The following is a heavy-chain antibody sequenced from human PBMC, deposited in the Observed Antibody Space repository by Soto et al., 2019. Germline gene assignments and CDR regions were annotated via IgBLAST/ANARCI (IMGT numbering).Heavy chain of an antibody. CDR3: ARDHVVPAAKLYYYGMDV. CDR1: GGSISSSSYY. Sequence: SETLSLTCTVPGGSISSSSYYWGWIRQPPGKGLEWIGYIYYSGSTYYNPSLKSRVTISVDTSKNQFSLKLSSVTAADTAVYYCARDHVVPAAKLYYYGMDVWGQGTTVTVSS. D-gene: IGHD2-2*01. J-gene: IGHJ6*02. CDR2: IYYSGST. V-gene: IGHV4-31*03.